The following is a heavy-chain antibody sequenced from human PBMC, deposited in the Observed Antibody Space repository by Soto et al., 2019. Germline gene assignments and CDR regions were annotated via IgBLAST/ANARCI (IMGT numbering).Heavy chain of an antibody. V-gene: IGHV4-30-2*01. J-gene: IGHJ5*02. CDR3: ARGVVAATHWFDP. D-gene: IGHD2-15*01. CDR2: IYHSGST. Sequence: PSETLSLTCAVSGGSISSGGYSWMWIRQPPGKGLEWIGYIYHSGSTYYNPSLKSRVTISVDRSKNQFSLKLSSVTAADTAVYYCARGVVAATHWFDPWGQGTLVTVSS. CDR1: GGSISSGGYS.